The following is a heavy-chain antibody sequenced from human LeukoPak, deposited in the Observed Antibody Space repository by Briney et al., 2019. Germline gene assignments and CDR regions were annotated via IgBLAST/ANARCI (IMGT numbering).Heavy chain of an antibody. Sequence: SETLSLTCTVSDGSISSYYWSWIRQPPGKGLQWIGYIYYSGSTNYNPSLKSRVTISVDTSKNQFSLKLSSVTAADTAVYYCARLPRGYSGYDSALDYWGQGTLVTVSS. D-gene: IGHD5-12*01. CDR2: IYYSGST. CDR3: ARLPRGYSGYDSALDY. V-gene: IGHV4-59*08. J-gene: IGHJ4*02. CDR1: DGSISSYY.